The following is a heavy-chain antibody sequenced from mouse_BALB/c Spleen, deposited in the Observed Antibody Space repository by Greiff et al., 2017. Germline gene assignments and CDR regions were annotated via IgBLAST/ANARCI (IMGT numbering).Heavy chain of an antibody. CDR2: IDPFNGGT. CDR3: ARSLPLDY. D-gene: IGHD5-5*01. Sequence: VQLQHSGPELMKPGASVKISCKASGYSFTSYYMHWVKQSHGTSLEWIGYIDPFNGGTSYNQKFKGKATLTVDKSSSTAYMHLSSLTSEDSAVYYCARSLPLDYWGQGTTLTVSS. V-gene: IGHV1S135*01. J-gene: IGHJ2*01. CDR1: GYSFTSYY.